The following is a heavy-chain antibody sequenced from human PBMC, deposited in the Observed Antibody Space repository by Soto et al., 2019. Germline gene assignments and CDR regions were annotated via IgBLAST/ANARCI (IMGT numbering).Heavy chain of an antibody. V-gene: IGHV3-30*18. CDR3: AKAAYDYYGSGSYFLY. D-gene: IGHD3-10*01. CDR2: ISYDGSNK. Sequence: QVQLVESGGGVVQPGRSLRLSCAASGFTLSSYGMHWVRQAPGKGLEWVAVISYDGSNKYYADSVKGRFTISRDNSKNTLYLQMNSLRAEDTAVYYCAKAAYDYYGSGSYFLYWGQGTLVTVSS. J-gene: IGHJ4*02. CDR1: GFTLSSYG.